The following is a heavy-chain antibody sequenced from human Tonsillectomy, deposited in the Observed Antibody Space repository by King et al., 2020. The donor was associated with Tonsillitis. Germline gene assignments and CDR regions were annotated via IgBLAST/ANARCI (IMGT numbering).Heavy chain of an antibody. Sequence: VQLVESGGGLVQPGGSLRLSCSASGFTFSSYAMHWVRQAPGKGLEYVSAISSNGGSTYYADSVKGRFTISRDNSKNTLYLQMSSLRAEDTAVYYCVKCSPYYDILTCYYYDPKYYFDYWGQGTLVTVSS. D-gene: IGHD3-9*01. V-gene: IGHV3-64D*06. CDR3: VKCSPYYDILTCYYYDPKYYFDY. CDR2: ISSNGGST. CDR1: GFTFSSYA. J-gene: IGHJ4*02.